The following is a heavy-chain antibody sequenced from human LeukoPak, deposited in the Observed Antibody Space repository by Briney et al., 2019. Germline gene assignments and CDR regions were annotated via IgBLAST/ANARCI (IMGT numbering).Heavy chain of an antibody. Sequence: SVKVSCKASGGTFSSYAISWVRQAPGQGLEWMGGIIPIFGTANYAQKFQGRVTITTDESTSTAYMELSSLRSEDTAVYYCARDNYYDFWSGYPNAGSVWGKGATVTVSS. J-gene: IGHJ6*04. D-gene: IGHD3-3*01. V-gene: IGHV1-69*05. CDR2: IIPIFGTA. CDR1: GGTFSSYA. CDR3: ARDNYYDFWSGYPNAGSV.